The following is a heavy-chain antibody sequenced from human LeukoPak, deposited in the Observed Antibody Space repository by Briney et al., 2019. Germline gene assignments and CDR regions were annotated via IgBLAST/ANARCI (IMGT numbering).Heavy chain of an antibody. Sequence: PSETLSLTCTVSGDSLSSSSYYWVWIRQPPGKGLEWIGNIYYSGSAHYNPSLKSRITISVDMSKNQFSLRLSSVTTADTAEFYCARQNGVMDYFDYWGQGTLVTVSS. CDR2: IYYSGSA. CDR1: GDSLSSSSYY. V-gene: IGHV4-39*01. J-gene: IGHJ4*02. D-gene: IGHD2-8*01. CDR3: ARQNGVMDYFDY.